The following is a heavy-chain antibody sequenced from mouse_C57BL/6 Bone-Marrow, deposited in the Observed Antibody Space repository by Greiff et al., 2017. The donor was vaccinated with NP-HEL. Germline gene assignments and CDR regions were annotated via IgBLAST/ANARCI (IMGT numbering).Heavy chain of an antibody. V-gene: IGHV1-81*01. CDR3: ALVITTVVFPPYFDY. D-gene: IGHD1-1*01. Sequence: VQLQQSGAELARPGASVKLSCKASGYTFTSYGISWVKQRTGQGLEWIGEIYPRSGNTYYNEKFKGKATLTADKSSSTAYMELRSLTSEDSAVYFCALVITTVVFPPYFDYWGQGTTLTVSS. CDR1: GYTFTSYG. J-gene: IGHJ2*01. CDR2: IYPRSGNT.